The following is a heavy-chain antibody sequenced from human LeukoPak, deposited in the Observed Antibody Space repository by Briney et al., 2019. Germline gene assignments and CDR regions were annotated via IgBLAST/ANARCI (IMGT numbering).Heavy chain of an antibody. CDR1: GSTFSRYW. J-gene: IGHJ4*02. D-gene: IGHD3-10*01. V-gene: IGHV3-74*01. CDR3: TTGIGNYYYY. CDR2: VKSDGSDT. Sequence: GGSLRLSCAASGSTFSRYWMHWVRQAPGKGLVWVSRVKSDGSDTIYADSVKGRFTISRNNAKNTLYLQMDSLRAEDTAVYYCTTGIGNYYYYWGQGTLVTVAS.